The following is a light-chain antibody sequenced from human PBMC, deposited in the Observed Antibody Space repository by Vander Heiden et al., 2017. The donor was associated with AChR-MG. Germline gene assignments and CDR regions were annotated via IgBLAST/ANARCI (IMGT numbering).Light chain of an antibody. V-gene: IGLV1-40*01. CDR2: GNG. CDR3: QSYDSSLSVV. CDR1: SSNIGAGYD. J-gene: IGLJ2*01. Sequence: QSVLTPPPSVSGAPGPRVTISCTGSSSNIGAGYDVPWYQQLPGTAPKLLIYGNGNRPSGVPDRFSGSKSDTSASLAITGLQAEDEADYYCQSYDSSLSVVFGGGTKLTVL.